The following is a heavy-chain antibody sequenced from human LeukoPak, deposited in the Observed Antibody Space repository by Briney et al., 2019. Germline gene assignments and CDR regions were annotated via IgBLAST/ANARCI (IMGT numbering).Heavy chain of an antibody. CDR2: IYSGGST. CDR3: ARHDSGYYYFDY. J-gene: IGHJ4*02. V-gene: IGHV3-66*04. D-gene: IGHD3-22*01. CDR1: GFTFSSYE. Sequence: QPGGSLRLSCAASGFTFSSYEVNWVRQAPGKGLEWVSVIYSGGSTYYADSVKGRFTISRDNSKNTLYLQMNSLRAEDTAVYYCARHDSGYYYFDYWGQGTLVTVSS.